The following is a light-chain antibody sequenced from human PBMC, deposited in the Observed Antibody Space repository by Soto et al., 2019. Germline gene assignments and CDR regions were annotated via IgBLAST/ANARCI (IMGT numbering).Light chain of an antibody. CDR2: DAS. V-gene: IGKV1-5*01. J-gene: IGKJ1*01. CDR1: QTISTW. Sequence: DIQLTQSPPTLSASVGDRVTITCRASQTISTWMAWYQQKPGKAPKLLVYDASTLQSGVASRFSGSGSGTEFTLIISGLQPDDSATYYCQQYTNTNNPWMLGQGTSVDI. CDR3: QQYTNTNNPWM.